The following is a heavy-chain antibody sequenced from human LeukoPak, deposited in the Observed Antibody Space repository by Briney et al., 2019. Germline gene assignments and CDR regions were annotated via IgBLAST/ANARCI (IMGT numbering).Heavy chain of an antibody. CDR1: GGSINTYY. D-gene: IGHD5-24*01. Sequence: SETLSLTCTVSGGSINTYYWNWIRQPPGKGLEWIGYIYYSGSTNYNPSLKSRVTISVDTSKNQFSLKLSSVTAADTAVYYCARDTGDGYEYWGQGTLVTVSS. J-gene: IGHJ4*02. V-gene: IGHV4-59*01. CDR3: ARDTGDGYEY. CDR2: IYYSGST.